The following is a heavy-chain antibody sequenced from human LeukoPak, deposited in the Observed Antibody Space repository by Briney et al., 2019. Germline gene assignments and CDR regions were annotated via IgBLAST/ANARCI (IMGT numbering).Heavy chain of an antibody. CDR2: IYPGDSDT. J-gene: IGHJ4*02. V-gene: IGHV5-51*01. D-gene: IGHD7-27*01. Sequence: PGGSLKISFQGSGSRFPTYWIGWVRPIPGKGPEWMGIIYPGDSDTTYSPSFQGQVTISADKSISPAYLQWSSLKASDTAMYYCARQPSLGKIDYWGQGTLVTVSS. CDR1: GSRFPTYW. CDR3: ARQPSLGKIDY.